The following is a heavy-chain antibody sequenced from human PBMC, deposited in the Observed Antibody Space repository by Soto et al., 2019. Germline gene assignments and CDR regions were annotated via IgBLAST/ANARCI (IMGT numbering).Heavy chain of an antibody. V-gene: IGHV1-69*08. D-gene: IGHD4-17*01. CDR3: ARDDYADYSYAFDI. J-gene: IGHJ3*02. Sequence: QVQLVQSGAEVKKPGSSVKVSCKASGGTFSSYTISWVRQAPGQGLEWMGRIIPILGIANYAQKFQGRVTITADKSTSTAYMELSSLRSEDTAVYYCARDDYADYSYAFDIWGQGTMVTVSS. CDR1: GGTFSSYT. CDR2: IIPILGIA.